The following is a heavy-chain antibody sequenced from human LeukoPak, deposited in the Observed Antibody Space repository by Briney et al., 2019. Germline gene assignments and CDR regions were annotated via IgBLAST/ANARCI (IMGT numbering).Heavy chain of an antibody. V-gene: IGHV5-51*01. CDR3: ARHSPLSFWSGYHYMDV. CDR2: FYPGDSDT. D-gene: IGHD3-3*01. J-gene: IGHJ6*03. Sequence: GGSLKISCKGSGYTFNSYCLGWVRQMPGKGLEWMGVFYPGDSDTRYSPSFVGTVNISTDKYISTPSLQEISPRASDTPMYYCARHSPLSFWSGYHYMDVWGKGTTVTVSS. CDR1: GYTFNSYC.